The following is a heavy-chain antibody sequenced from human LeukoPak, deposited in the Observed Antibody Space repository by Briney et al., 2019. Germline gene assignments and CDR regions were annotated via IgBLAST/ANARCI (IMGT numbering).Heavy chain of an antibody. J-gene: IGHJ3*02. CDR1: GFTFSSYA. Sequence: GGSLRLSCAASGFTFSSYAVSWVRQAPGKGLEWVSTISASGGSTYYADSVKGRFTSSRDNSKNTVYLQMNSLRAEDTAVYYCAKSYSGSRGAFDIWGQGTMVTVSS. CDR2: ISASGGST. CDR3: AKSYSGSRGAFDI. V-gene: IGHV3-23*01. D-gene: IGHD1-26*01.